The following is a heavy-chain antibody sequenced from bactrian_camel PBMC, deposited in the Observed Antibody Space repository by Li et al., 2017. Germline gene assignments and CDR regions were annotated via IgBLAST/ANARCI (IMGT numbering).Heavy chain of an antibody. J-gene: IGHJ6*01. CDR2: ISTRGRET. V-gene: IGHV3S1*01. CDR1: GHIDNHAC. D-gene: IGHD2*01. Sequence: HVQLVESGGGLVRPGGSLTLSCVVSGHIDNHACMAWFRQGPGKEREGVAAISTRGRETYVSFDLKGRFAISADNAENTMYLQMNRLKSEDTAVYYCAIRRRDDRYWGEAAAYRSWGQGTQVTVS. CDR3: AIRRRDDRYWGEAAAYRS.